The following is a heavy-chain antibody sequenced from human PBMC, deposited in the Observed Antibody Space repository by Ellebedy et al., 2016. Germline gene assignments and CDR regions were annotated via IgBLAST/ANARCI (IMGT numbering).Heavy chain of an antibody. Sequence: ESLKISCAASGFTFSSYSMNWVRQPPGKGLEWIGSIYYSGSTYYNPSLKSRVTISVDTSKNQFSLKLSSVTAADTAVYYCARRYCGGDCYSGYYYYGMDVWGQGTTVTVSS. CDR3: ARRYCGGDCYSGYYYYGMDV. CDR2: IYYSGST. J-gene: IGHJ6*02. V-gene: IGHV4-38-2*01. CDR1: GFTFSSYS. D-gene: IGHD2-21*02.